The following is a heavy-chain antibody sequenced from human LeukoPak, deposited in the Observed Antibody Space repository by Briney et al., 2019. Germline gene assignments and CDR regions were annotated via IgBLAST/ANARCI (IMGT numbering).Heavy chain of an antibody. CDR3: ATYSGTSSNYYYLDV. V-gene: IGHV1-46*04. Sequence: ASVKVSCKASGNTFATYYIHWVRQAPGQGLEWMGIINPTGVSTTYPQRLQGRVTMTRDASTSTVHMGLMTLRSEDTAVYYCATYSGTSSNYYYLDVWGTGTTVTVSS. CDR1: GNTFATYY. J-gene: IGHJ6*03. D-gene: IGHD1-26*01. CDR2: INPTGVST.